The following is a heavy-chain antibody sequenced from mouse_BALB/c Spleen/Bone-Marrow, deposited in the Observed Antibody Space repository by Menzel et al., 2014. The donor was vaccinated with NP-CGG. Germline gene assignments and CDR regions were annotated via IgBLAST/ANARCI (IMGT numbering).Heavy chain of an antibody. CDR3: ARDHLYYFDY. J-gene: IGHJ2*01. V-gene: IGHV7-3*02. CDR2: IRNKANGYTT. CDR1: GFTFTDHY. Sequence: EVKVVESGGGLVQPGGFLRLSCATSGFTFTDHYMSWVRQPPGKALEWLGFIRNKANGYTTEYSASVKGRFTISRDNSQSIVYLQMNTLRAEDSATYYCARDHLYYFDYWGQGTTLTVSS.